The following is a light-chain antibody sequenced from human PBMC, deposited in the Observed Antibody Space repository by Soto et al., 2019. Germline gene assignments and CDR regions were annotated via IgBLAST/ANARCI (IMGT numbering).Light chain of an antibody. J-gene: IGKJ4*02. Sequence: EIVVTQSPGTLSLSPGERATLSCRASQSVNTNFLAWYQQKPGQAPRLLIYGASSRATAIPDRFSGSGSGTHFTLTISRLEPEDFAVYFWQQYSSSPRTFGGGTKVEIK. V-gene: IGKV3-20*01. CDR1: QSVNTNF. CDR3: QQYSSSPRT. CDR2: GAS.